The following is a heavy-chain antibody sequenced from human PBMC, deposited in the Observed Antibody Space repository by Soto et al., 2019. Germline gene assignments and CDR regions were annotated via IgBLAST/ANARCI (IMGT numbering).Heavy chain of an antibody. CDR2: ISSSSSYT. V-gene: IGHV3-11*06. CDR1: GFTFSDYY. D-gene: IGHD3-22*01. J-gene: IGHJ4*02. Sequence: GSLRLSCAASGFTFSDYYMSWIRQAPVKGLEWVSYISSSSSYTNYADSVKGRFTISRDNAKNSLYLQMNSLRAEDTAVYYCARVPPPNYYDSSGYSDYWGQGTLVTVSS. CDR3: ARVPPPNYYDSSGYSDY.